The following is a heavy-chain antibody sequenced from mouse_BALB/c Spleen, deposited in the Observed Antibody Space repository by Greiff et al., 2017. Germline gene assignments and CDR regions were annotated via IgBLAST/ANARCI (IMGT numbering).Heavy chain of an antibody. CDR1: GYTFTDYA. CDR3: ARWLLYAMDY. CDR2: ISTYYGDA. Sequence: VQLQQSGAELVRPGVSVKISCKGSGYTFTDYAMHWVKQSHAKSLEWIGVISTYYGDASYNQKFKGKATMTVDKSSSTAYMELARLTSEDSAIYYCARWLLYAMDYWGQGTSVTVSS. J-gene: IGHJ4*01. V-gene: IGHV1S137*01. D-gene: IGHD2-3*01.